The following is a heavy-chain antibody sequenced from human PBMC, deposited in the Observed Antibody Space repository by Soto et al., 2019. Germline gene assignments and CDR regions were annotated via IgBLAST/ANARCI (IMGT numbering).Heavy chain of an antibody. CDR1: GYTFTSYD. J-gene: IGHJ6*03. Sequence: ASVKVSCKASGYTFTSYDINWVRQATGQGLEWMGWMNPNSGNTGYAQKFQGRVTMTRNTSISTAYMELSSLRSEDTAVYYCARGRVSWNYVPQYYYYYMDVWGKGTTVTVSS. CDR2: MNPNSGNT. D-gene: IGHD1-7*01. CDR3: ARGRVSWNYVPQYYYYYMDV. V-gene: IGHV1-8*01.